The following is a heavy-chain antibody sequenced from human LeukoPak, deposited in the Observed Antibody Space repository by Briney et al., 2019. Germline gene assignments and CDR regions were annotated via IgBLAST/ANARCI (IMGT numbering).Heavy chain of an antibody. CDR2: MNPNSGNT. D-gene: IGHD3-10*01. J-gene: IGHJ4*02. CDR1: GYTFTSYD. V-gene: IGHV1-8*03. CDR3: ARFGAFGELPPDYFDY. Sequence: ASVKVSCKASGYTFTSYDINWVRQATGQGLEWMGWMNPNSGNTGYAQKFQGRVTITADKSTSTAYMELSSLRSEDTDVYYCARFGAFGELPPDYFDYWGQGTLVTVSS.